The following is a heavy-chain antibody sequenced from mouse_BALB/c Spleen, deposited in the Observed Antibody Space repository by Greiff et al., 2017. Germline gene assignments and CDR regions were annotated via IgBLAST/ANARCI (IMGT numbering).Heavy chain of an antibody. D-gene: IGHD2-14*01. CDR2: IYPGNSDT. J-gene: IGHJ4*01. V-gene: IGHV1-5*01. Sequence: EVQLQQSGTVLARPGASVKMSCKASGYTFTSYWMHWVKQRPGQGLEWIGAIYPGNSDTSYNQKFKGKAKLTAVTSTSTAYMELSSLTNEDSAVYYCTREDRLYAMDYWGQGTSVTVSS. CDR1: GYTFTSYW. CDR3: TREDRLYAMDY.